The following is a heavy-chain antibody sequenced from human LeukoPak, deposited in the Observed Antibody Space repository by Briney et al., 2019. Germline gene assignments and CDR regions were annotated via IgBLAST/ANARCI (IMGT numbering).Heavy chain of an antibody. CDR3: GRGTIAVVAADLRTDQ. Sequence: GASVKVSCKASGGTFSSYAISWVRQAPGQGLEWMGGIIPIFGTANYAQKFQGRVTMTRDTSISTAYMELSSLTFDDTAVYYCGRGTIAVVAADLRTDQWGQGTLVIVSS. V-gene: IGHV1-69*05. CDR1: GGTFSSYA. J-gene: IGHJ4*02. D-gene: IGHD2-15*01. CDR2: IIPIFGTA.